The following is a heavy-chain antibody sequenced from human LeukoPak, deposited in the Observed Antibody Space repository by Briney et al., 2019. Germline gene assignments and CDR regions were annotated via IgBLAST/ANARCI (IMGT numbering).Heavy chain of an antibody. CDR1: GYTFTSYG. Sequence: ASVKVSCKASGYTFTSYGISWVRQAPGQGLEWMGWISAYNGNTNYAQKLQGRVTMTTDTSTSTAYMELRSLRSDDTAVYYCARIKQQLYQPGWFDPWGQGTLVTVSS. V-gene: IGHV1-18*01. CDR3: ARIKQQLYQPGWFDP. CDR2: ISAYNGNT. D-gene: IGHD6-13*01. J-gene: IGHJ5*02.